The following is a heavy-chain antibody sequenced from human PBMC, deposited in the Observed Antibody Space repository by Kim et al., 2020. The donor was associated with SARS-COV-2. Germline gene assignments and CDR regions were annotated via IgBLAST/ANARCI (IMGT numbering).Heavy chain of an antibody. Sequence: GTANYAQKFQGRVTITADESTSTAYMELSSLRSEDTAVYYCARDDTMVSNWGQGTLVTVSS. J-gene: IGHJ4*02. CDR2: GTA. V-gene: IGHV1-69*01. D-gene: IGHD3-10*01. CDR3: ARDDTMVSN.